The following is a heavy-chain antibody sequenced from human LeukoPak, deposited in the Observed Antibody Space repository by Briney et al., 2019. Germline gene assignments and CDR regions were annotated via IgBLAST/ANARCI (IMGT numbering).Heavy chain of an antibody. CDR1: GGSISSSSYY. D-gene: IGHD5-24*01. V-gene: IGHV4-39*01. J-gene: IGHJ3*02. CDR2: IYHSGST. CDR3: ARHHMDGYNGDAFDI. Sequence: PSETLSLTCTVSGGSISSSSYYWGWIRQPPGKGLEWIGYIYHSGSTYYNPSLKSRVTISVDTSKNQFSLKLSSVTAADTAVYYCARHHMDGYNGDAFDIWGQGTMVTVSS.